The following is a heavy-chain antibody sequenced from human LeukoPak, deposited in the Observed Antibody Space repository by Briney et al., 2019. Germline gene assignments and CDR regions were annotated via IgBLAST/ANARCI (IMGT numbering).Heavy chain of an antibody. CDR3: TRRAARWQFDL. CDR2: INWKTGNG. Sequence: GGSLRLSCAVSGFNFDDYAMHWVRQAPGRGLEWVSGINWKTGNGIYADSVKGRFTISRDNAKNSLYLQMSSLRAEHTALYYCTRRAARWQFDLWGRGTLLTVSS. CDR1: GFNFDDYA. V-gene: IGHV3-9*01. D-gene: IGHD5-24*01. J-gene: IGHJ2*01.